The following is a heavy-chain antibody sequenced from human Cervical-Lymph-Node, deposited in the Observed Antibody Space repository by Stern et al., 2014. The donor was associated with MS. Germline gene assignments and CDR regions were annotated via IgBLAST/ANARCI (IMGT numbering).Heavy chain of an antibody. V-gene: IGHV4-61*01. J-gene: IGHJ6*02. CDR3: ARGTLDPLTGSSTEYHYALHV. Sequence: QVQLQESGPGLVKPSETLSLTCTVSGVSVSSSIYYWSWLRQTPGKGLEWIGYIHGSGVTKYHPSLKRPVPLSVPTAQNPLSLKLIAVTAADTAVYYCARGTLDPLTGSSTEYHYALHVWGHETTVSVSS. D-gene: IGHD3-9*01. CDR2: IHGSGVT. CDR1: GVSVSSSIYY.